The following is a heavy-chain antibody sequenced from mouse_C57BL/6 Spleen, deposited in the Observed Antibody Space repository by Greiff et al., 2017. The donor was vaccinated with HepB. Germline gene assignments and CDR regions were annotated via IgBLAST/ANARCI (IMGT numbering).Heavy chain of an antibody. Sequence: EVKLVESGAGLVKPGGSLKLSCAASGFTFSSYAMSWVRQTPEKRLEWVAYISSGGDYIYYADTVKGRFTISRDNARNTLYLQMSSLKSEDTAMYYCTREGSSSFAYWGQGTLVTVSA. D-gene: IGHD1-1*01. J-gene: IGHJ3*01. CDR2: ISSGGDYI. CDR3: TREGSSSFAY. CDR1: GFTFSSYA. V-gene: IGHV5-9-1*02.